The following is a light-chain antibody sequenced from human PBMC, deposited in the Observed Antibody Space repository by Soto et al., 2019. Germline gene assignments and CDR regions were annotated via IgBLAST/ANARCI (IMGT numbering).Light chain of an antibody. CDR3: CSYAGTYTYV. V-gene: IGLV2-11*01. Sequence: SVLTHPPSVSGAPGQSVTISCTGTSSDVGGYNHVSWYQQYPGKAPKLMIYDVTKRPSGVPDRFSGSKSGNTASLTISGLQAEDEADYYCCSYAGTYTYVFGTGTKVTVL. J-gene: IGLJ1*01. CDR2: DVT. CDR1: SSDVGGYNH.